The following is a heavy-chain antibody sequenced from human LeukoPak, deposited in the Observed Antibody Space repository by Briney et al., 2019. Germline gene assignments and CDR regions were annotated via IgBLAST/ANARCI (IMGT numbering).Heavy chain of an antibody. CDR1: GYTFTGNY. V-gene: IGHV1-2*02. J-gene: IGHJ5*02. Sequence: ASVKVSCKASGYTFTGNYMHWVRQAPGQGLEWMGWINPNSGGTNYAQKFQGRVTMTRDTSISTAYMELSRLRSDDTAVYYCAREGITGSSSWFWFDPWGQGTLVTVSS. D-gene: IGHD6-13*01. CDR3: AREGITGSSSWFWFDP. CDR2: INPNSGGT.